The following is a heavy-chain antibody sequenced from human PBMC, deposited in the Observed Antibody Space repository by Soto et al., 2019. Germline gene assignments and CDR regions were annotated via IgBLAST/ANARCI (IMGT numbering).Heavy chain of an antibody. J-gene: IGHJ6*02. D-gene: IGHD4-4*01. CDR2: INPDGGGT. CDR3: AVGGNYLSMDV. V-gene: IGHV1-46*01. Sequence: QVQLVQSGAEVKKPGASVKVSCKASGYTFTSYYMHWVRLAPGQGLEWMGIINPDGGGTSYAQQFQGRVIMTRDTSTSTVYMEMSSLRSEDTAVYYCAVGGNYLSMDVWGQGPRSPSP. CDR1: GYTFTSYY.